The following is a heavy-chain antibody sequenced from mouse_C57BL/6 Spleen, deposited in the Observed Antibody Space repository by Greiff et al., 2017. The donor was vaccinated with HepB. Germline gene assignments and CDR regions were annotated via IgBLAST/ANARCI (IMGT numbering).Heavy chain of an antibody. Sequence: EVKLVESGGGLVKPGGSLKLSCAASGFTFSSYAMSWVRQTPEKRLEWVATISDGGSYTYYPDNVKGRFTISRDNAKNNLYLQMSHLKSEDTAMYYCARDSWGQGTSVTVSS. V-gene: IGHV5-4*01. CDR3: ARDS. J-gene: IGHJ4*01. CDR2: ISDGGSYT. CDR1: GFTFSSYA.